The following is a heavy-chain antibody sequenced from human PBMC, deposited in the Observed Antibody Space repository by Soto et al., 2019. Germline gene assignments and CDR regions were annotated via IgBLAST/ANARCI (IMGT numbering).Heavy chain of an antibody. D-gene: IGHD3-22*01. V-gene: IGHV3-21*01. Sequence: EVQLVESGGGLVKPGGSLRLSCAASGFTFSSYSMNWVRQAPGKGLEWVSSISSSSSYIYYADSVKGRFTISRDNAKNSLYVQMTSLRAEDTAVYYCARAPYYYDSRGYWAYWGQGTLVTVSS. CDR1: GFTFSSYS. J-gene: IGHJ4*02. CDR3: ARAPYYYDSRGYWAY. CDR2: ISSSSSYI.